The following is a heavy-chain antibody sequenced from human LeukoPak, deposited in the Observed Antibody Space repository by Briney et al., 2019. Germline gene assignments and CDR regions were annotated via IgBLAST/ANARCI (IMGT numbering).Heavy chain of an antibody. V-gene: IGHV3-64*01. D-gene: IGHD3-22*01. CDR1: GFTFSSYA. J-gene: IGHJ5*02. Sequence: PGGSLRLSCAASGFTFSSYAMHWVRQAPGKGLEYVSAISSNRGSTYYANSVKGRFTISRDNSKNTLYLQMGSLRAEDMAVYYCARGPYYDSSGSVFDPWGQGTLVTVSS. CDR3: ARGPYYDSSGSVFDP. CDR2: ISSNRGST.